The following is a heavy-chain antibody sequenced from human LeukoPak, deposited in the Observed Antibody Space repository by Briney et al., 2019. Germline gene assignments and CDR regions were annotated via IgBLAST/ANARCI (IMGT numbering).Heavy chain of an antibody. J-gene: IGHJ4*02. CDR1: GGSFSGYY. V-gene: IGHV4-34*01. Sequence: SETLSLTCAVYGGSFSGYYWSWIRQPPGKGLEWIGEINHSGSTNYNPCLKSRVTISVDTSKNQFSLKLSSVTAADTAVYYCARAPYYYGHFDYWGQGTLVTVSS. CDR3: ARAPYYYGHFDY. CDR2: INHSGST. D-gene: IGHD3-10*01.